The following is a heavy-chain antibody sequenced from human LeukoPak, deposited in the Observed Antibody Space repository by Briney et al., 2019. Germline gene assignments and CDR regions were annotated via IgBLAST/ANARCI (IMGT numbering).Heavy chain of an antibody. V-gene: IGHV3-53*01. CDR3: ARGYDFWSGNFDY. CDR2: IYSGGST. Sequence: GGSLRLSCAASGFTVSSNYMSWVRQAPGKGLEWVSVIYSGGSTYYADSVKGRFTISRDNSKNTLYLQMNSLRAEDTAVYYCARGYDFWSGNFDYWGPGTLVTVSS. CDR1: GFTVSSNY. D-gene: IGHD3-3*01. J-gene: IGHJ4*02.